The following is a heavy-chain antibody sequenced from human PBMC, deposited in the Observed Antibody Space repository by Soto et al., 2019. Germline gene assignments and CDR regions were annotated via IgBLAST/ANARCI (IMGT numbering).Heavy chain of an antibody. CDR2: IYWDDDK. CDR3: AHHRPNSWDYFDF. Sequence: SGPTLVNPTQTLTLTCTFSGFSLSTYGAGVGWIRQPPGKALEWLALIYWDDDKRITPSLETRLTVTKGTSKNQVVLKITNMDPGDTATYYCAHHRPNSWDYFDFWGQGALVTVSS. J-gene: IGHJ4*02. D-gene: IGHD6-13*01. CDR1: GFSLSTYGAG. V-gene: IGHV2-5*02.